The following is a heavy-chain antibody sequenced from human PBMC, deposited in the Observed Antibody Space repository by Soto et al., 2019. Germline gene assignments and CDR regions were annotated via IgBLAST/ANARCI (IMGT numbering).Heavy chain of an antibody. Sequence: QVQLRESGPGLGMPSQTLSLTCTVSGDSISSGNKYWSWIRQPPGKGLEWIGYIFSSGTTYYNPSLKSRRTLSLDASQNQFALQLNSLTDADTAVYFCARVPSPFDYYYAMDVWGQGTTVTVSS. CDR1: GDSISSGNKY. J-gene: IGHJ6*02. D-gene: IGHD3-9*01. CDR2: IFSSGTT. CDR3: ARVPSPFDYYYAMDV. V-gene: IGHV4-30-4*01.